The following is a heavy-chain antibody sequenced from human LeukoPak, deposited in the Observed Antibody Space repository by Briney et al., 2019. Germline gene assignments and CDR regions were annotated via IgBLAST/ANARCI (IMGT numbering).Heavy chain of an antibody. D-gene: IGHD2-15*01. V-gene: IGHV3-33*01. CDR3: ARDRGSDDPIDY. Sequence: PGGSLRLSCAASGFSFSDYGMHWVRQAPGKGLEWVAVIWHDGRNKYYADSVKGRFTVSRDNSKNTLYLQMSSLRAEDTAVYYCARDRGSDDPIDYWGQGTPVTVSA. J-gene: IGHJ4*02. CDR1: GFSFSDYG. CDR2: IWHDGRNK.